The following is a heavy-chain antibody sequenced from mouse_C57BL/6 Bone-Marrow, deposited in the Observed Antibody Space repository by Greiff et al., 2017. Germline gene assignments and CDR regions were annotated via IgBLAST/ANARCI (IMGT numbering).Heavy chain of an antibody. CDR3: ARGLRFAY. Sequence: QVQLQQSGPELVKPGASVKISCKASGYAFSSSWMNWVKQRPGKGLEWIGRIYPGDGGINYNGKFKGKATLTADKSSSTAYMQLSSLTAGDSAVDFCARGLRFAYWGQGTLVTVSA. D-gene: IGHD2-1*01. CDR2: IYPGDGGI. J-gene: IGHJ3*01. CDR1: GYAFSSSW. V-gene: IGHV1-82*01.